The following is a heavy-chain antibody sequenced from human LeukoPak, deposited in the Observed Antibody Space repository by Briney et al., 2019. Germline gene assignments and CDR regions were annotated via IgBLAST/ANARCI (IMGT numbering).Heavy chain of an antibody. CDR1: GFTFSSYS. J-gene: IGHJ4*02. Sequence: GGSMRLSCAASGFTFSSYSMNWVRQAPGKGLEWVSSISSSSGYIYYADSVKGRFTISRDNAENSLYLQMNSLRAEDTAVYYCVTDGADYYDSTGYPIYFDYWGQGTLVTVSS. CDR2: ISSSSGYI. V-gene: IGHV3-21*01. CDR3: VTDGADYYDSTGYPIYFDY. D-gene: IGHD3-22*01.